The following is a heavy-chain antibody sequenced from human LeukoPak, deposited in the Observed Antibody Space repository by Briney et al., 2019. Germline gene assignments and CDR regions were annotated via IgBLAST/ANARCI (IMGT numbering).Heavy chain of an antibody. V-gene: IGHV4-59*01. D-gene: IGHD3-22*01. Sequence: PSETLSLTCTVSGGSISSYYWSWIRQPPGKGLEWIGYIYYSGSTKYNPSLKSRVTISVDTSKNQFSLKLSSVTAADTAVYYCARVSNLYYYDSSDFVYYFDYWGQGTLVTVSS. CDR3: ARVSNLYYYDSSDFVYYFDY. J-gene: IGHJ4*02. CDR2: IYYSGST. CDR1: GGSISSYY.